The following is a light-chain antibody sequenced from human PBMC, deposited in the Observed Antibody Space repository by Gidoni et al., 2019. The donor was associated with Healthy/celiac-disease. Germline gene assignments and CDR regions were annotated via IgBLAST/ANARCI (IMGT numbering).Light chain of an antibody. CDR1: PSVSSN. V-gene: IGKV3-15*01. Sequence: EIVMTQSPATLSVSPGERATLSCRASPSVSSNLAWYQQKPGQAPRLLIYGASTRATGLPARFSGSGSGTEFTLTISSLQSEDFAVYYCQQYNNWPSITFGQGTRLEIK. CDR2: GAS. CDR3: QQYNNWPSIT. J-gene: IGKJ5*01.